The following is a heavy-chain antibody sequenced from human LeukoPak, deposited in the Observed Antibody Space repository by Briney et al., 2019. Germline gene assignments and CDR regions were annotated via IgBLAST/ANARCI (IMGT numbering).Heavy chain of an antibody. D-gene: IGHD3-22*01. CDR3: ARATYYYDSSGYYHIRDYFDY. V-gene: IGHV3-11*01. CDR1: GFTFSDYY. CDR2: ISSSGSTI. Sequence: PGGSLRLSCAASGFTFSDYYMSWIRQAPGKGLEWVSYISSSGSTIYYADSVKGRFTISRDNTKNSLYLQMNSLRAEDTALYYCARATYYYDSSGYYHIRDYFDYWGQGTLVTVSS. J-gene: IGHJ4*02.